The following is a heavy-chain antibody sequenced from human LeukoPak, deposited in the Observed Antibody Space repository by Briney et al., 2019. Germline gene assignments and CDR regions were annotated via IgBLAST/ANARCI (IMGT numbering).Heavy chain of an antibody. CDR2: INHSGST. V-gene: IGHV4-34*01. J-gene: IGHJ4*02. Sequence: SETLSLTCAVYGGSFSGYYWSWIRQPPGKGLEWIGEINHSGSTNYSPSLKSRVTISVDTSKNQFSLKLSSVTAADTAVYYCARDQGYYDSSGYFYYFDYWGQGTLVTVSS. CDR3: ARDQGYYDSSGYFYYFDY. CDR1: GGSFSGYY. D-gene: IGHD3-22*01.